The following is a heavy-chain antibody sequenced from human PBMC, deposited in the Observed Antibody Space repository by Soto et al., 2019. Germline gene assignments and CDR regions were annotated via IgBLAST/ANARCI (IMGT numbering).Heavy chain of an antibody. Sequence: QEQLVQSGAEIKKPGSSVKISCEASGGTFSTYAFSWVLQAPGQGLEWMGGILPIFGSPRYAQKFQGRVTITADEFLSTAYMELSSLRSDDTAVYYCARYVADITSSYQDRPEDYYYGMDVWGQGPTVTVSS. CDR1: GGTFSTYA. CDR2: ILPIFGSP. D-gene: IGHD2-2*01. J-gene: IGHJ6*02. CDR3: ARYVADITSSYQDRPEDYYYGMDV. V-gene: IGHV1-69*01.